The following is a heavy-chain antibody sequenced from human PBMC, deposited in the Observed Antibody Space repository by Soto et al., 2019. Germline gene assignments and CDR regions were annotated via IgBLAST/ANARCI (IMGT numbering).Heavy chain of an antibody. Sequence: PSETLSLTCTVSGGSISSGGYYWSWIRQHPGKGLEWIGYIYYSGSTYYNPSLKSRVTISVDTSKNQFSLKLSSVSAADTAVYYCERGAGKDYFDYWGQGTLVTVYS. V-gene: IGHV4-31*03. CDR2: IYYSGST. CDR3: ERGAGKDYFDY. J-gene: IGHJ4*02. D-gene: IGHD6-13*01. CDR1: GGSISSGGYY.